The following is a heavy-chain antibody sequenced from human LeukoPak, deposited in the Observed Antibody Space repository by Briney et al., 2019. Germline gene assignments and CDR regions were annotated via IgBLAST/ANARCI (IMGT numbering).Heavy chain of an antibody. D-gene: IGHD6-25*01. J-gene: IGHJ4*02. CDR2: ISYDGSNK. V-gene: IGHV3-30*04. Sequence: PGRSLRLSCAASGFTFSSYAMHWVRQAPGKGLEWVAVISYDGSNKYYADSVKGRFTISRDNSKNPLYLQMNSLRAEDTAVYYCARVSGRLSRHYFDYWGQGTLVTVSS. CDR1: GFTFSSYA. CDR3: ARVSGRLSRHYFDY.